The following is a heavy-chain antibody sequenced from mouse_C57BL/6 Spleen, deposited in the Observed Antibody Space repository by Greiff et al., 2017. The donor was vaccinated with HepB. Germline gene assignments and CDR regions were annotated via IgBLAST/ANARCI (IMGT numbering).Heavy chain of an antibody. J-gene: IGHJ2*01. D-gene: IGHD1-1*01. CDR1: GYTFTSYW. CDR2: IDPSDSET. CDR3: ARSASRSYYFDY. V-gene: IGHV1-52*01. Sequence: VQLQQPGAELVRPGSSVKLSCKASGYTFTSYWMHWVKQRPIQGLEWIGNIDPSDSETHYNQKFKDKATLTVDKSSSTAYMQLSSLTSEDSAVSYCARSASRSYYFDYWGQGTTLTVSS.